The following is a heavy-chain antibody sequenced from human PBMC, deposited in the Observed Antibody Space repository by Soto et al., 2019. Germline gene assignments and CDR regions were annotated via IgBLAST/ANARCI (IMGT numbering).Heavy chain of an antibody. V-gene: IGHV4-34*01. J-gene: IGHJ4*02. D-gene: IGHD6-13*01. CDR3: ARGRLYLSSFYDY. Sequence: SETLSLTCAVYGGSFSGYYWSWIRQPPGKGLEWSGTIYHNGSTHYNPSLESRVTISVDRSKNQFSLKLTSVIAADTAVYYCARGRLYLSSFYDYWGQGTLVTVSS. CDR2: IYHNGST. CDR1: GGSFSGYY.